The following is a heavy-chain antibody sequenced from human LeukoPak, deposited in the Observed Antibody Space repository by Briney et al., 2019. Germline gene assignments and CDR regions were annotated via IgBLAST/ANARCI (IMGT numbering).Heavy chain of an antibody. CDR3: AKAGVGATVFDY. CDR1: GFTFSSYA. CDR2: ISSSGGST. J-gene: IGHJ4*02. V-gene: IGHV3-23*01. D-gene: IGHD1-26*01. Sequence: PGGSLRLSCAASGFTFSSYAMSWVRQAPRKGLEWVSAISSSGGSTNYADSVKGRFTISRDNLKNTLYLQMNSLRAEDTAVYYCAKAGVGATVFDYWGQGTLVTVSS.